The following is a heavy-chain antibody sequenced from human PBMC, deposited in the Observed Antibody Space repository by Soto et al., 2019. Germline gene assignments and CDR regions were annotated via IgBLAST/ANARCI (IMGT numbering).Heavy chain of an antibody. CDR2: ISAYNGNT. D-gene: IGHD1-26*01. Sequence: GASVKVSCKASGYTFTSYGISWVRQAPGQGLEWMGWISAYNGNTNYAQKLQGRVTMTTDTSTSTAYMELRSLRSDDTAVYYCARGWELVHYYYYAKDVWGQGPTVTFS. V-gene: IGHV1-18*04. J-gene: IGHJ6*02. CDR3: ARGWELVHYYYYAKDV. CDR1: GYTFTSYG.